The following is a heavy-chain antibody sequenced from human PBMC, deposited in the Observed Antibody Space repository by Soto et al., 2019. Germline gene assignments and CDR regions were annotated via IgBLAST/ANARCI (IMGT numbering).Heavy chain of an antibody. V-gene: IGHV4-59*01. CDR3: ARLNWSYYFDY. Sequence: PSETLSLTCTVSGGSISSYYWSWIRQPPGKGLEWIGYIYYSGSTNYNPSLKSRVTISVDTSKNQFSLKLSSVTAADTAVYYCARLNWSYYFDYWGQGTLVTVS. CDR2: IYYSGST. CDR1: GGSISSYY. J-gene: IGHJ4*02. D-gene: IGHD1-20*01.